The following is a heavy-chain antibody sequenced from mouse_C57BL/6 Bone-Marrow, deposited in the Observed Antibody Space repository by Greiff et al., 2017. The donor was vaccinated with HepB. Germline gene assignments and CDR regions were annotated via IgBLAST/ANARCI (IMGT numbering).Heavy chain of an antibody. Sequence: EVKLQESGGGLVQPGGSLKLSCAASGFTFSDYYMYWVRQTPEKRLEWVAYISNGGGSTYYPDTVKGRFTISRDNAKNTLYLQMSRLKSEDTAMYYCARRKDYYGSRRGYYAMDYWGQGTSVTVSS. J-gene: IGHJ4*01. V-gene: IGHV5-12*01. CDR2: ISNGGGST. CDR3: ARRKDYYGSRRGYYAMDY. CDR1: GFTFSDYY. D-gene: IGHD1-1*01.